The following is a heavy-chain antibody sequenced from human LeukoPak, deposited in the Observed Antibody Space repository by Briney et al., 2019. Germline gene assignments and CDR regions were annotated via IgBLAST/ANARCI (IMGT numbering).Heavy chain of an antibody. CDR1: GFSFSDYP. J-gene: IGHJ4*02. D-gene: IGHD1-26*01. V-gene: IGHV3-72*01. CDR2: IRNKSNGYTT. Sequence: GGSLRLSCGGSGFSFSDYPMDWVRQAPGKGPEWVARIRNKSNGYTTEYAASVRNRFIISRDDSKNSLYFQLNSLKSEDTAVHYCARRGPDRALDYWGQGTMVTVSS. CDR3: ARRGPDRALDY.